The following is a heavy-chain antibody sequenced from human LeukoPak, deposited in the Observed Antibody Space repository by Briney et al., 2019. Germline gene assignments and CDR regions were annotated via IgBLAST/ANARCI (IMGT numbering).Heavy chain of an antibody. Sequence: GSLRLSCAASGFSFSDYWMTWVRQAPGKGLEWIGEINHSGSTNYNPSLKSRVTISVDTSKNQFSLKLSSVTAADTAVYYCARVPSIRRGMDVWGQGTTVTVSS. CDR2: INHSGST. V-gene: IGHV4-34*01. J-gene: IGHJ6*02. CDR1: GFSFSDYW. D-gene: IGHD4-11*01. CDR3: ARVPSIRRGMDV.